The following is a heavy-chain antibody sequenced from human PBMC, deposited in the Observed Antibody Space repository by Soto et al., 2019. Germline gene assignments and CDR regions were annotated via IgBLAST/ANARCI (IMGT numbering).Heavy chain of an antibody. CDR3: ARDGKEAYYYDSSGYSRLDY. V-gene: IGHV1-18*01. D-gene: IGHD3-22*01. Sequence: QVQLVQSGAEVKKPGASVKVSCKASGYTFTSYGISWVRQAPGQGLEGMGWIHAYNGNTNYAQKLQGRVTMTTDTSTSTAYMELRSLRSDDTAVYYCARDGKEAYYYDSSGYSRLDYWGQGTLVTVSS. CDR2: IHAYNGNT. CDR1: GYTFTSYG. J-gene: IGHJ4*02.